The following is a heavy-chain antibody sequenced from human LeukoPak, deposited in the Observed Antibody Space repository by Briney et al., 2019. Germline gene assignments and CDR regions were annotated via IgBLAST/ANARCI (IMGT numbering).Heavy chain of an antibody. CDR3: AKSIVVVSATRVLGY. J-gene: IGHJ4*02. D-gene: IGHD2-21*02. Sequence: GGSLRLSCAASGFTFSSYAMSWVRQAPGKGLEWVSAISNSGGSTYYADSVKGRFTISRDNSKNTLYLQMHSLRAEDTAVYYCAKSIVVVSATRVLGYWGQGTLVTVSS. CDR1: GFTFSSYA. V-gene: IGHV3-23*01. CDR2: ISNSGGST.